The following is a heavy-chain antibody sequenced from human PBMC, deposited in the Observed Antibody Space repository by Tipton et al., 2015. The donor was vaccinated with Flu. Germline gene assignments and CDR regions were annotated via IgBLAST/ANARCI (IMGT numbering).Heavy chain of an antibody. CDR1: GFTFSNYV. D-gene: IGHD3-9*01. CDR3: ATLTGDDF. J-gene: IGHJ4*02. CDR2: ISSSGNTI. Sequence: SLRLSCAASGFTFSNYVMTWVRQASGKGLEWVSYISSSGNTISYADSVRGRFTISRDNTKKSLYLQLNSLRAEDTAIYYCATLTGDDFWGQGILVTVSS. V-gene: IGHV3-48*03.